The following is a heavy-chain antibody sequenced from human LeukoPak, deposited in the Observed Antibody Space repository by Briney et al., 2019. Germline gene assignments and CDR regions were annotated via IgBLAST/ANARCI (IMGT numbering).Heavy chain of an antibody. D-gene: IGHD1-26*01. CDR3: AREWDSKKKGIDY. Sequence: PGGSLRLPCAASGFTFSSYGSHWVRQAPGKGLEWVAVIWYDGSNKYYADSVKGRFTISRDNSKNTLYLQMNSLRAEDTAVYYCAREWDSKKKGIDYWGQVTLVTVSS. CDR1: GFTFSSYG. V-gene: IGHV3-33*01. J-gene: IGHJ4*02. CDR2: IWYDGSNK.